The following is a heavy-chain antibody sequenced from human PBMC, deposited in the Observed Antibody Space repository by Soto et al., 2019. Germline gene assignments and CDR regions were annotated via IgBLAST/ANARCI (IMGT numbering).Heavy chain of an antibody. CDR1: MFTFSSYA. Sequence: GGSLRLSCAASMFTFSSYAMSWVRQAPGKGLEWVSAISGSGGSTYYADSVKGRFTISRDNSKNTLYLQMNSLRAEDTAIYYSAKGPTIFGVVIIFEYYYGLDIWGQGTTVTVSS. CDR2: ISGSGGST. J-gene: IGHJ6*02. V-gene: IGHV3-23*01. CDR3: AKGPTIFGVVIIFEYYYGLDI. D-gene: IGHD3-3*01.